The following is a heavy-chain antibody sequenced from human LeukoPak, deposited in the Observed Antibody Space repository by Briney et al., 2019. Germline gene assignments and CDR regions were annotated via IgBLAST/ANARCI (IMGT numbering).Heavy chain of an antibody. CDR1: GYTFTGYC. CDR3: ARVLYYYDSSGNLDY. D-gene: IGHD3-22*01. J-gene: IGHJ4*02. CDR2: INPNSGGT. V-gene: IGHV1-2*02. Sequence: ASVKVSCKASGYTFTGYCMHWVRQAPGQGLEWMGWINPNSGGTNYAQKFQGRVTMTRDTSISTAYMELSRLRSDDTAVYYCARVLYYYDSSGNLDYWGQGTLVTVSS.